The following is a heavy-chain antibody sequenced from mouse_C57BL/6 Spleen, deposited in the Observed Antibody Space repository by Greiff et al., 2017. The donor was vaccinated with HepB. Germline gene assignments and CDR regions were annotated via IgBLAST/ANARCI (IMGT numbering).Heavy chain of an antibody. J-gene: IGHJ4*01. Sequence: VQLQQSGAELVKPGASVKISCKASGYAFSSYWMNWVKQRPGKGLEWIGQIYPGDGDTNYNGKFKGKATLTADKSSSTAYMQLSSLTSADSAVYFCARYYYGSSYTYAMDYWGQGTSVTVSS. CDR2: IYPGDGDT. D-gene: IGHD1-1*01. CDR1: GYAFSSYW. CDR3: ARYYYGSSYTYAMDY. V-gene: IGHV1-80*01.